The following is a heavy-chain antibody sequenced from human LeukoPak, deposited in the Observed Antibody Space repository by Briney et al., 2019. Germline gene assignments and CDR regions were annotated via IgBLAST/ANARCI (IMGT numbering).Heavy chain of an antibody. D-gene: IGHD6-19*01. J-gene: IGHJ6*02. CDR3: TREKVLAVAAQNYYYGIDV. CDR1: GFIVSNYD. V-gene: IGHV3-13*01. Sequence: QSGGSLRLSCAASGFIVSNYDMHWVRQRAGKGLEWVSTVGVGGDTFYIDSVEGRFTSSRDDAKNSLFLQMNSLRGGDTAVYYCTREKVLAVAAQNYYYGIDVWGQGTTVTVSS. CDR2: VGVGGDT.